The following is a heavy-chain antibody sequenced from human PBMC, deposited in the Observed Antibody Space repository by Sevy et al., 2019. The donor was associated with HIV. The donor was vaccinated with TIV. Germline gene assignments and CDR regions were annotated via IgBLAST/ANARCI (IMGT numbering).Heavy chain of an antibody. V-gene: IGHV1-2*02. CDR2: INPNSGGT. CDR1: GYTFTGYY. CDR3: ARDYCSGGTCYLTLFDY. Sequence: ASVKVSCKASGYTFTGYYVHWVRQAPGQGLEWMGWINPNSGGTNYAQKFRGRVTMTRDTSISTAYMELSRLGSDDTAVYYCARDYCSGGTCYLTLFDYWGQGTLVTVSS. D-gene: IGHD2-15*01. J-gene: IGHJ4*02.